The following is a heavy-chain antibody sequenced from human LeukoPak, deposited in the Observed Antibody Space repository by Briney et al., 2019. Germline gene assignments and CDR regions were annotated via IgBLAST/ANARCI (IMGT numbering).Heavy chain of an antibody. CDR1: GFTFSSYA. D-gene: IGHD1-26*01. V-gene: IGHV3-30*04. Sequence: GGSLRLSCAASGFTFSSYAMHWVRQAPGKVLEWVAVISYDGSNKYYADSVKGRFTISRDNSKNTLYLQMNSLRGEDTALYYCAKKYSTGLDPWGQGTLVTVSS. J-gene: IGHJ5*02. CDR3: AKKYSTGLDP. CDR2: ISYDGSNK.